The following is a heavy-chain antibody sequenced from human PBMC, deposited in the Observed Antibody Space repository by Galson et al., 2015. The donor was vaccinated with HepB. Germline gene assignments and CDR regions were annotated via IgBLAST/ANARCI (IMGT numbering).Heavy chain of an antibody. J-gene: IGHJ4*02. CDR1: GYTLTELS. D-gene: IGHD3-10*01. V-gene: IGHV1-24*01. Sequence: SVKVSCKVSGYTLTELSMHWVRQAPGKGLEWMGGFDPEDGETIYAQKFQGRVTMTEDTSTDTAYMELSSLRSEDTAVYYCATDGLNYYGSGTDPPRWGQGTLVTVSS. CDR3: ATDGLNYYGSGTDPPR. CDR2: FDPEDGET.